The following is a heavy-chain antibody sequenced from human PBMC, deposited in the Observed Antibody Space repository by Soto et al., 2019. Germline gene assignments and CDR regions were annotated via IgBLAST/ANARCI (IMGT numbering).Heavy chain of an antibody. Sequence: QVQLQESGPGLVKSSQTLSLTCIVSGGSISSNGYYWSWIRQHPGKGLEWIGYIYYSGRTYYNPSLKRLVTISVDTSKNQFSLKLGSVTAADTAVYYCARADGYNYRAFDIWGQGTMVTVSS. CDR2: IYYSGRT. D-gene: IGHD5-12*01. CDR1: GGSISSNGYY. V-gene: IGHV4-31*01. CDR3: ARADGYNYRAFDI. J-gene: IGHJ3*02.